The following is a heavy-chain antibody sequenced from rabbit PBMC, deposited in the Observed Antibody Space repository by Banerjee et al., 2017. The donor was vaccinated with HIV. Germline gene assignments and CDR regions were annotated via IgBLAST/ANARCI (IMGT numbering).Heavy chain of an antibody. Sequence: QSLEESGGDLVKPGASLTLTCTASGFSFSSSYYMCWVRQAPGKGLERIACIYSDSSSTHYASWAKGRFTISKTSSTTVTLQMTSLTAADTATYFCARPYVGYGYPMYYFSLWGPGTLVTVS. CDR3: ARPYVGYGYPMYYFSL. V-gene: IGHV1S40*01. CDR1: GFSFSSSYY. CDR2: IYSDSSST. D-gene: IGHD6-1*01. J-gene: IGHJ4*01.